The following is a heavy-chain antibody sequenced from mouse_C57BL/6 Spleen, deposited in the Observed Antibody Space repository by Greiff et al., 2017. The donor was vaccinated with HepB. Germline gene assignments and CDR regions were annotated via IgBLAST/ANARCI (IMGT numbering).Heavy chain of an antibody. CDR1: GYTFTDYY. V-gene: IGHV1-26*01. D-gene: IGHD1-1*01. Sequence: EVQLQQSGPELVKPGASVKISCKASGYTFTDYYMNWVKQSHGQSLEWIGDINPNNGGTSYNQKFKGKATLTVDKSSSTAYMELRSLTSEDSAVYYCARLATTVVGGGDWYFDVWGTGTTVTVSS. CDR2: INPNNGGT. CDR3: ARLATTVVGGGDWYFDV. J-gene: IGHJ1*03.